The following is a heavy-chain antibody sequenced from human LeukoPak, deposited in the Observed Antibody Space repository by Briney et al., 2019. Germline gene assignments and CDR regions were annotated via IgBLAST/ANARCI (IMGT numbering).Heavy chain of an antibody. D-gene: IGHD6-13*01. Sequence: SGGSLRLSCAASGFTFKSYTMNWVRQAPGKGLEWVSSITSSLSYISYADSVKGRFTISRDNAKNSVYLQMNSLRADDTAVYYCARGYSSSWNDYWGQGTLVTVSS. CDR3: ARGYSSSWNDY. CDR1: GFTFKSYT. V-gene: IGHV3-21*04. CDR2: ITSSLSYI. J-gene: IGHJ4*02.